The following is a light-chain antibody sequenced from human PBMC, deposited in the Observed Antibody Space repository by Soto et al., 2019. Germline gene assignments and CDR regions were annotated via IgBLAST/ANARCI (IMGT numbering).Light chain of an antibody. Sequence: QAVVTQPPSESGTPGQRVTISCSGSSSNIGSNTVNWYQQLPGTAPKVLIYTNNQRPSGVPDRFSGSKSGTSASLAISGLRSEDEADYYCAAWDDSLSGWVFGGGTKLTV. J-gene: IGLJ3*02. CDR2: TNN. CDR1: SSNIGSNT. CDR3: AAWDDSLSGWV. V-gene: IGLV1-44*01.